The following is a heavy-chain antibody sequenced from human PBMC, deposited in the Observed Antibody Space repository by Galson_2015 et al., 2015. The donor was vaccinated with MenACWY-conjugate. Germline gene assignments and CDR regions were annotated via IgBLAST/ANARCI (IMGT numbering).Heavy chain of an antibody. CDR1: Y. V-gene: IGHV4-31*02. Sequence: YWSWIRQHPGKGLEWIGYIYYSGSTYYNPSLKSRVTISVDTSKNQFSLKLSSVTAADTAVYYCARFILTGVYDSSGYYYFDYWGQGTLVTVSS. D-gene: IGHD3-22*01. CDR2: IYYSGST. CDR3: ARFILTGVYDSSGYYYFDY. J-gene: IGHJ4*02.